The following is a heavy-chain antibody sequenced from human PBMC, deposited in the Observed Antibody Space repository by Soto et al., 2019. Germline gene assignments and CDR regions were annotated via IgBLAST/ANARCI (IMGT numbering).Heavy chain of an antibody. D-gene: IGHD2-2*01. CDR2: IYPGDSDT. Sequence: GESLKISCKGSGYTFTDYWIGWVRQLPGKGLEWMGIIYPGDSDTRYSPSFQGHVTITVDKSTSTAYLQWNTLKASDTAMYYCARHISSFRYYYYAMDVWGQVTTVTVSS. CDR3: ARHISSFRYYYYAMDV. CDR1: GYTFTDYW. J-gene: IGHJ6*02. V-gene: IGHV5-51*01.